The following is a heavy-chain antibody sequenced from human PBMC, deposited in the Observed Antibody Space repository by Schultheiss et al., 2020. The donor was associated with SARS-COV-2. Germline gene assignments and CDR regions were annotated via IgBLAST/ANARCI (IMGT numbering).Heavy chain of an antibody. J-gene: IGHJ4*02. CDR1: GFTFSDYY. V-gene: IGHV4-38-2*02. CDR3: ARDPDY. CDR2: IYYSGST. Sequence: GSLRLSCAASGFTFSDYYMSWIRQAPGKGLEWIGSIYYSGSTYYNPSLKSRVTISVDTSKNQFSLKLSSVTAADTAVYYCARDPDYWGQGTLVTVSS.